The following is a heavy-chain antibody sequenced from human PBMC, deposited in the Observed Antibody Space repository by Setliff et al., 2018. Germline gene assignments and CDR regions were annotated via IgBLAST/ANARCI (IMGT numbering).Heavy chain of an antibody. CDR1: GATLSSYG. CDR2: TIPIFGTT. J-gene: IGHJ6*03. Sequence: GASVKVSCKASGATLSSYGISWVRQAPGQGLEWMAGTIPIFGTTEYAQKFQGRLTIITDESTNTAFMQLSSLKSDDTAVYYCVREGVDSRSSTDYRYYMDVWGKGTTVTVSS. V-gene: IGHV1-69*05. CDR3: VREGVDSRSSTDYRYYMDV. D-gene: IGHD3-22*01.